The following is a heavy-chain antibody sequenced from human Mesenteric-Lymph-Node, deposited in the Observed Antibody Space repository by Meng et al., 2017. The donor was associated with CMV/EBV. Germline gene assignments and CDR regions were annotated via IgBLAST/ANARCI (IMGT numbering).Heavy chain of an antibody. CDR2: INWNGGSI. Sequence: ETLSLTCVASGFTFDDYGMAWVRQAPGKRLEWVSGINWNGGSIAHADSVKGRFTISRDNAKNSLYLEMTSLRADDTAFYHCARDGGSYLELDSWGRGTLVTVSS. CDR1: GFTFDDYG. D-gene: IGHD1-26*01. J-gene: IGHJ4*02. V-gene: IGHV3-20*01. CDR3: ARDGGSYLELDS.